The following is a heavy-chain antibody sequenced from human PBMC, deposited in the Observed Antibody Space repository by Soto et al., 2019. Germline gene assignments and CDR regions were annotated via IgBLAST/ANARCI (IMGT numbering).Heavy chain of an antibody. CDR1: GYTFTSYA. J-gene: IGHJ4*02. CDR2: INAGNGNT. CDR3: ARDQLDSSGSYVSKDFDY. Sequence: ASVKVSCKASGYTFTSYAMHWVRQAPGQGLEWMGWINAGNGNTKYSQKFQGRVTITRDTSASTAYMELSSLRSEDTAVYYCARDQLDSSGSYVSKDFDYWGQGTLVTVSS. D-gene: IGHD3-22*01. V-gene: IGHV1-3*01.